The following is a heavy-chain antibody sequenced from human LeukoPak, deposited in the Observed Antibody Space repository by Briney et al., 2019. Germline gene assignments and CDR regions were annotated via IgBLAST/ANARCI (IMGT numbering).Heavy chain of an antibody. D-gene: IGHD5-24*01. Sequence: PSETLSLTCTVSGGSISNYYWNWIRQPPGKGLEWIGYIYYSGTTNYNPSLKSRVSMSVDTSKNQFSLKLSSVTAADTAVYYCAGGWLPDKNDFWGQGTLVTVSA. CDR3: AGGWLPDKNDF. CDR2: IYYSGTT. V-gene: IGHV4-59*01. J-gene: IGHJ4*02. CDR1: GGSISNYY.